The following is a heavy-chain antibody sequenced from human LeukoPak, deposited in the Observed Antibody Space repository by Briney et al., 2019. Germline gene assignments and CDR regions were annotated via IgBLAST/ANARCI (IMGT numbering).Heavy chain of an antibody. J-gene: IGHJ4*02. CDR1: GGSISSYY. CDR3: ARDARGYSYIDY. CDR2: IYYSGST. V-gene: IGHV4-59*13. D-gene: IGHD5-18*01. Sequence: SETLSLTCTVSGGSISSYYWSWIRQPPGKGLEWIAYIYYSGSTNYNPSLKSRVTISVDTSKNQFSLKLSCVTAADTAVYYCARDARGYSYIDYWGQGTLVTVSS.